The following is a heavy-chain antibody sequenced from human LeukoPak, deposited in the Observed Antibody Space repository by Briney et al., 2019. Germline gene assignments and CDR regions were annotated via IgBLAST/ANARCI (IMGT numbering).Heavy chain of an antibody. V-gene: IGHV4-61*05. J-gene: IGHJ4*02. CDR2: IYYSGST. CDR3: ARGHGGNSYVFYY. Sequence: SETLSLTCTVSGGSISSSSYYWGWIRQPPGKGLEWIGYIYYSGSTNYNPSLKSRVTISVDTSKNQFSLKLSSVTAADTAVYHCARGHGGNSYVFYYWGQGSLVTVSS. D-gene: IGHD5-12*01. CDR1: GGSISSSSYY.